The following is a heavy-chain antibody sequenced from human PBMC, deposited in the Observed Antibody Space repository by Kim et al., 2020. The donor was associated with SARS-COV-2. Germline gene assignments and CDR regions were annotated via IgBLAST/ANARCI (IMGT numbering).Heavy chain of an antibody. V-gene: IGHV3-53*01. J-gene: IGHJ3*02. CDR3: AGGQWLATGPDI. Sequence: YYASSVKGRFTISRDNSKNTVFLQMNSLRAEDTAMYYCAGGQWLATGPDIWGQGTMVTVSS. D-gene: IGHD6-19*01.